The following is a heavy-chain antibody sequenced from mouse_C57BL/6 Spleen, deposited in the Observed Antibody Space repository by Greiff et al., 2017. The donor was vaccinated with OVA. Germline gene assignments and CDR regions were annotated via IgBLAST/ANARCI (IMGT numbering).Heavy chain of an antibody. CDR2: IDPSDSYT. CDR1: GYTFTSYW. CDR3: ARGRDY. Sequence: VKLQQPGAELVMPGASVKLSCKASGYTFTSYWMHWVKQRPGQGLEWIGEIDPSDSYTNYNQKFKGKSTLTVDKSSSTAYMQLSSLTSEDSAVYYCARGRDYWGQGTSVTVSS. J-gene: IGHJ4*01. V-gene: IGHV1-69*01.